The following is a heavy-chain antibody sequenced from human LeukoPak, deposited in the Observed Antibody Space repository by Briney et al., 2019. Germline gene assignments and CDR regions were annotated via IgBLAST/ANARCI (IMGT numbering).Heavy chain of an antibody. CDR3: ARDCSGGSCYGAFDI. CDR1: GGSISSGGYS. J-gene: IGHJ3*02. Sequence: PSETLPLTCAVSGGSISSGGYSWSWIRQPPGKGLEWIGYIYHSGSTYYNPSLKSRITISVDTSENRFSLKLSSVTATDTAVYYCARDCSGGSCYGAFDIWGQGTMVTVSS. CDR2: IYHSGST. V-gene: IGHV4-30-2*05. D-gene: IGHD2-15*01.